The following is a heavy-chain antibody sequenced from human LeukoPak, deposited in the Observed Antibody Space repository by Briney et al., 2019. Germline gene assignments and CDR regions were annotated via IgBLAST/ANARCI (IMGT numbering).Heavy chain of an antibody. CDR1: GHSVRSSSFY. Sequence: SXTLSLTCTVSGHSVRSSSFYWGWIRQPRGKGVEWIGSIYYSGSAYYNPSLRSRVPISGDPSRNQFSLKLSSVTDADTAVYYCVSTLRFLPYRRFDYWGQGTLVTVSS. J-gene: IGHJ4*02. D-gene: IGHD3-3*01. V-gene: IGHV4-39*01. CDR2: IYYSGSA. CDR3: VSTLRFLPYRRFDY.